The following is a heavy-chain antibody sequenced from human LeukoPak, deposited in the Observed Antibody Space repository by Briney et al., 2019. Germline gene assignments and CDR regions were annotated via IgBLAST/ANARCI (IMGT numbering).Heavy chain of an antibody. V-gene: IGHV4-59*01. J-gene: IGHJ4*02. CDR2: IYYSGST. D-gene: IGHD6-19*01. Sequence: SETLSLTCTVSGGSISSYHWSWIRQPPGKGLECIGYIYYSGSTNYNPSLKSRVTISVDTSKNRFSLKLSSVTAADTAVYYCARQDSSGWYFDYWGQGTLVTVSS. CDR1: GGSISSYH. CDR3: ARQDSSGWYFDY.